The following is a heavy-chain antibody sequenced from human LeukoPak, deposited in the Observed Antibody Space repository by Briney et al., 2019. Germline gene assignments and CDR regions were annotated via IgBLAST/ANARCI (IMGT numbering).Heavy chain of an antibody. J-gene: IGHJ6*03. CDR2: INTDGRTR. CDR1: GFNFNSYW. Sequence: GGSLRLSCAASGFNFNSYWMHWFRHAPGKGLVWVSRINTDGRTRSYADSVKGRFTISRDNAKNTLYLQMNSLRAEDTAVYYCSRVQKPEFPDYTSDYYYYYYMDVWGKGTTVTVSS. CDR3: SRVQKPEFPDYTSDYYYYYYMDV. V-gene: IGHV3-74*01. D-gene: IGHD1-14*01.